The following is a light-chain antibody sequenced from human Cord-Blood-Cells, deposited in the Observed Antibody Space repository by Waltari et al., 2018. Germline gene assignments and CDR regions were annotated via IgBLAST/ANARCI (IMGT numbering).Light chain of an antibody. CDR1: SSDVGCYNY. Sequence: QSALTQPASVSGSPGQSITISCTGTSSDVGCYNYVSWYQQHPGKAPKLMIYEVSNRPSGVSNSFSGYKSGNTASQTISGLQAEDEADYYCSSYTSSSTLVFGTGTKVTVL. V-gene: IGLV2-14*01. CDR2: EVS. CDR3: SSYTSSSTLV. J-gene: IGLJ1*01.